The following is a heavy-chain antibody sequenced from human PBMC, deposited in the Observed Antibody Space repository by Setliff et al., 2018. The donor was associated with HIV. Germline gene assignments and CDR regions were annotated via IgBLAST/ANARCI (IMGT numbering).Heavy chain of an antibody. V-gene: IGHV3-23*01. CDR1: GFTFSSFV. J-gene: IGHJ4*02. D-gene: IGHD6-6*01. CDR3: ASGYSSSSPRRDY. Sequence: GGSLRLSCAASGFTFSSFVMTWVRQAPGKGLEWVSTISSDHNTYYPDSVKGRFTISRDNSKNTLNLQMNSLRAEDTAVYYCASGYSSSSPRRDYWGQGTLVTVSS. CDR2: ISSDHNT.